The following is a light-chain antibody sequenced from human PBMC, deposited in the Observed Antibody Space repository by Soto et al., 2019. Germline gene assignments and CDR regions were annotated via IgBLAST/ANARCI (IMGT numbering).Light chain of an antibody. V-gene: IGKV3-20*01. Sequence: ELVLTQSPGTLSLSPGERATLSCRASQSVGRNYLAWYQQKPGQAPRLLIYGASSRATCIPDRFSGSGSGTDFTLTLSRLEPEEFAVYYCQQYASSPLTFGGGTQVATK. CDR2: GAS. J-gene: IGKJ4*01. CDR1: QSVGRNY. CDR3: QQYASSPLT.